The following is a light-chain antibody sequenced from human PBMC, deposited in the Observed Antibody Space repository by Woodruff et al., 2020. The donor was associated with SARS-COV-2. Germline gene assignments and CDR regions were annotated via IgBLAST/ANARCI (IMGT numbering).Light chain of an antibody. CDR3: QQYYYYLAT. Sequence: YVASTLQSGVPSRFSGSGSGTDFTLTISGLQSEDFATYYCQQYYYYLATFGGGTKVEI. V-gene: IGKV1D-8*01. J-gene: IGKJ4*01. CDR2: VAS.